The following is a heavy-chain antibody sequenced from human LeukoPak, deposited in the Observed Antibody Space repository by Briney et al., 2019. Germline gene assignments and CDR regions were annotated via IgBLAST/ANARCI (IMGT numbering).Heavy chain of an antibody. Sequence: SVKVSCKASGGTFSSYAISWVRQAPGQGLEWMGGIIPIFGTANYAQKFQGRVTITADESTSTAYMELSSLRSEDTAVYYCARTNDYGAANAFDIWGQGTMVTVSS. D-gene: IGHD4-17*01. CDR2: IIPIFGTA. CDR1: GGTFSSYA. CDR3: ARTNDYGAANAFDI. J-gene: IGHJ3*02. V-gene: IGHV1-69*13.